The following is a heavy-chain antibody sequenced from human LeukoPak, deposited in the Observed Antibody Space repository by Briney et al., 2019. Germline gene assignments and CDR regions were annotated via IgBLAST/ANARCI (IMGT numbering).Heavy chain of an antibody. J-gene: IGHJ5*02. CDR1: GDSISGYF. CDR2: IYTSGSA. CDR3: AKGGTWVDP. Sequence: PSETLSLTCSVSGDSISGYFWTWIRQPAGKGLEWIGRIYTSGSADYSPSLANRVSVSVDKSKNQFSLRMGSVAAADTAVYYCAKGGTWVDPWGQGTLVIVSS. D-gene: IGHD1-26*01. V-gene: IGHV4-4*07.